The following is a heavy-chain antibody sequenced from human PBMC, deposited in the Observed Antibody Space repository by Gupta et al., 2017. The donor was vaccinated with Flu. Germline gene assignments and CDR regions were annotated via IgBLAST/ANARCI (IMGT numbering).Heavy chain of an antibody. CDR1: GFSFDNYA. J-gene: IGHJ4*02. V-gene: IGHV3-23*01. CDR2: FSGRVDTT. D-gene: IGHD6-19*01. CDR3: AKDLYTVPGALDS. Sequence: EVQLLESGGGLVQPGGSLRLSCAASGFSFDNYAVSWVRQAPGKGLEWVSGFSGRVDTTYYADSVKGRFAISRDNSKNTLYLQMSSLRAEDTAIYYCAKDLYTVPGALDSWGQGTLVTVSS.